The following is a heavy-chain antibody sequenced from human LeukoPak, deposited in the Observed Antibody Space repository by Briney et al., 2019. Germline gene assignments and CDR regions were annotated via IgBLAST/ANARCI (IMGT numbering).Heavy chain of an antibody. Sequence: ASVKVSCKASGYTFTSYGISWVRQAHGQGLEWMGWISAYNGNTNYAQKLQGRVTMTTDTYTSTAYMELRSMRSDDTTVYYYARHLVRFCDLDYWGQRTLLTVSS. CDR3: ARHLVRFCDLDY. CDR2: ISAYNGNT. D-gene: IGHD3-10*01. CDR1: GYTFTSYG. J-gene: IGHJ4*02. V-gene: IGHV1-18*01.